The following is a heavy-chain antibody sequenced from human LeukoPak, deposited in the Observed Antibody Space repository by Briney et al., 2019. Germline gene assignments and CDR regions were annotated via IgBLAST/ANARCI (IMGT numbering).Heavy chain of an antibody. Sequence: PSETLSLTCAVSGGSISSGGYSWSWIRQPPGKGLEWIGYIYHSGSTYYNPSLKSRVTISVDRSKSQFSLKLSSVTAADTAVYYCARGTAAAGFDWFDPWGQGTLVTVSS. V-gene: IGHV4-30-2*01. CDR3: ARGTAAAGFDWFDP. CDR1: GGSISSGGYS. D-gene: IGHD6-13*01. CDR2: IYHSGST. J-gene: IGHJ5*02.